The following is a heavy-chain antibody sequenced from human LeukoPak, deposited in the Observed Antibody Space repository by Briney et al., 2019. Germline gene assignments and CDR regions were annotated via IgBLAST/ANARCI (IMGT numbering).Heavy chain of an antibody. CDR2: ISYDGSDK. Sequence: GGSLRLSCAASGFTFSSYAMHWVRQAPGKGLEWVAVISYDGSDKYYADSVKGRFTISRDTSKNTLYLQMNSLRAEDTAIYYCAKDYSGSYYLIDFWGQGTLVTVSS. CDR3: AKDYSGSYYLIDF. CDR1: GFTFSSYA. V-gene: IGHV3-30-3*01. J-gene: IGHJ4*02. D-gene: IGHD1-26*01.